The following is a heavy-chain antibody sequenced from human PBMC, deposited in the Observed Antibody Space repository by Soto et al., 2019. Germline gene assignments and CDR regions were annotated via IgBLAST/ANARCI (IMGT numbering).Heavy chain of an antibody. CDR2: ITKEGSKT. CDR3: EIDVLDRVAES. Sequence: EVQLLEFGGGLVQPGGSLRLSCAASGFTFRNHAMTWVRQAPGQGLQYVSSITKEGSKTFYADSVKGRFTISRDNSKNTLYLQMNSLPAEDMAVYYCEIDVLDRVAESWGQGTLVTVSS. J-gene: IGHJ5*02. D-gene: IGHD2-21*01. V-gene: IGHV3-23*01. CDR1: GFTFRNHA.